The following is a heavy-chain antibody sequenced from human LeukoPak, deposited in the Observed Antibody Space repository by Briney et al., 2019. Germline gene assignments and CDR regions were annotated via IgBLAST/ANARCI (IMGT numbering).Heavy chain of an antibody. V-gene: IGHV4-4*07. CDR2: IYTSGST. D-gene: IGHD6-19*01. Sequence: SETLSLTCTVSGGSISSYYWSWIRQPPGKGLEWIGRIYTSGSTNYNPSLKSRVTMSVDTSKNQFSLKLSSVTAADTAVYYCARDLIAVADDAFDIWGQGTMVTVSS. CDR1: GGSISSYY. J-gene: IGHJ3*02. CDR3: ARDLIAVADDAFDI.